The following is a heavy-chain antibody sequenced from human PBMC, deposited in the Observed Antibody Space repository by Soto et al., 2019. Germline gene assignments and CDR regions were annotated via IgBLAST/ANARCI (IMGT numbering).Heavy chain of an antibody. Sequence: PGESLKISCKGSGYSFTIYWIGWVRQMPGKGLEWMGIIYPGDSDTRYSPSFQGQVTISADKSISTAYLQWSSLKASDTAMYYCARHVQRGYSYGYPLYWGQGTLVTVSS. CDR1: GYSFTIYW. J-gene: IGHJ4*02. V-gene: IGHV5-51*01. CDR2: IYPGDSDT. D-gene: IGHD5-18*01. CDR3: ARHVQRGYSYGYPLY.